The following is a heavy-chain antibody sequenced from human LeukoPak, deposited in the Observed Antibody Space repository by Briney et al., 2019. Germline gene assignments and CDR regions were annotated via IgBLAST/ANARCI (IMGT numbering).Heavy chain of an antibody. CDR3: AGLSYYYDSSGQYYFDY. CDR1: GGTFSSYA. D-gene: IGHD3-22*01. CDR2: IIPIFGTA. Sequence: SVKVPCKASGGTFSSYAISWVRQAPGQGLEWMGGIIPIFGTANYAQKFQGRVTITTDESTSTAYMELSSLRSEDTAVYYCAGLSYYYDSSGQYYFDYWGQGTLVTVSS. V-gene: IGHV1-69*05. J-gene: IGHJ4*02.